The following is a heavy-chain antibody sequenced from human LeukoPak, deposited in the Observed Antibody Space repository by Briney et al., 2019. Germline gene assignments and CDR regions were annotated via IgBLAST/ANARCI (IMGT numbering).Heavy chain of an antibody. CDR3: ARVITVRGVIFDY. V-gene: IGHV4-59*01. CDR1: GGSFSTYY. D-gene: IGHD3-16*01. Sequence: SETLSLTCTVSGGSFSTYYWSWIRQPPGKGLEWIGYIYYSGSTNYNPSLKSRVAISVDTSKNQFSLNLSSVTAADTAVYYCARVITVRGVIFDYWGQGTLVTVSS. CDR2: IYYSGST. J-gene: IGHJ4*02.